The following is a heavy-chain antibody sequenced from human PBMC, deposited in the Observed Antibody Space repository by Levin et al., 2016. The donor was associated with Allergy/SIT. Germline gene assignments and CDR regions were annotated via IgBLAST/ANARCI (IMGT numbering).Heavy chain of an antibody. Sequence: WIRQPPGKGLEWVSSISSSSSYIYYADSVKGRFTISRDNAKNSLYLQMNSLRAEDTAVYYCARDVRAARLTYYYYGMDVWGQGTTVTVSS. J-gene: IGHJ6*02. CDR3: ARDVRAARLTYYYYGMDV. CDR2: ISSSSSYI. D-gene: IGHD6-6*01. V-gene: IGHV3-21*01.